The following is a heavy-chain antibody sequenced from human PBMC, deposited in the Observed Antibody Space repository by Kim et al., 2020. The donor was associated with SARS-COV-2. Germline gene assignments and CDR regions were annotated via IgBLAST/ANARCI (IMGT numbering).Heavy chain of an antibody. CDR2: ISGSGGST. CDR1: GFTFSSYA. CDR3: AKGKEGSFMVRGVINLSTGYYFDY. J-gene: IGHJ4*02. Sequence: GGSLRLSCAASGFTFSSYAMSWVRQAPGKGLEWVSAISGSGGSTYYADSVKGRFTISRDNSKNTLYLQMNSLRAEDTAVYYCAKGKEGSFMVRGVINLSTGYYFDYWGQGTLVTVSS. D-gene: IGHD3-10*01. V-gene: IGHV3-23*01.